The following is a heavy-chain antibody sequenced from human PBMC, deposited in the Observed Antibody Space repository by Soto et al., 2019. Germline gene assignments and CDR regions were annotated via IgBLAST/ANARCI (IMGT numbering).Heavy chain of an antibody. CDR3: ARQRTSVVTQAYFDV. D-gene: IGHD2-21*02. CDR2: IYYSGRT. J-gene: IGHJ4*02. Sequence: SATRSLTCTVTGDSINSRIYYWVWIRQPPGKVLEWIGSIYYSGRTYNNPSLRSRVSMSIDTSKDQFSLKLKSVTAADTALYFCARQRTSVVTQAYFDVWGPGSLVTVSS. CDR1: GDSINSRIYY. V-gene: IGHV4-39*01.